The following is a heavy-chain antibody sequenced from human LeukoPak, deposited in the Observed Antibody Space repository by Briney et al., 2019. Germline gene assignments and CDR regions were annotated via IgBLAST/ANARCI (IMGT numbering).Heavy chain of an antibody. Sequence: PGGSLRLSCAASGFTFSSYWMHWVRQAPGKGLVWVSRIYSDGSRTRYADSVKGRFTISRDNAKNTLYLQMNSLRAEDTAAYYCARLGYSGYDFDYWGQGTLVTVSS. V-gene: IGHV3-74*01. CDR2: IYSDGSRT. J-gene: IGHJ4*02. CDR3: ARLGYSGYDFDY. D-gene: IGHD5-12*01. CDR1: GFTFSSYW.